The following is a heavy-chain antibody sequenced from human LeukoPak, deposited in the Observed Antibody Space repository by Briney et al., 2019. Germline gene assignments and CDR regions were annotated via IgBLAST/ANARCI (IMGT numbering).Heavy chain of an antibody. CDR3: AREGGTIFGVVTQTFDP. V-gene: IGHV4-4*07. Sequence: NPSETLSLTCTVSGGSISNFYWSWIRQPAGKGLEWIGRIYTSGSTNYNPSLKSRVTMSVDTSKNQFSLKLSSVTAADTAVYYCAREGGTIFGVVTQTFDPWGQGTLVTVSS. CDR1: GGSISNFY. CDR2: IYTSGST. D-gene: IGHD3-3*01. J-gene: IGHJ5*02.